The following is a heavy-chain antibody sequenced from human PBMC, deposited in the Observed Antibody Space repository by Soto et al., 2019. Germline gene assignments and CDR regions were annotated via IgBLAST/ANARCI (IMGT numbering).Heavy chain of an antibody. J-gene: IGHJ4*02. CDR2: IIPIFGTP. CDR3: ATNEGRDGYSFDY. D-gene: IGHD5-12*01. CDR1: GVTFSRQD. Sequence: GASVKVSWKASGVTFSRQDMRWVRQAPGQGLEWMGGIIPIFGTPQYAEKLQDRVTITADESTSTAYMELSSLTSEDTAVYYCATNEGRDGYSFDYWGQGTLVTVSS. V-gene: IGHV1-69*13.